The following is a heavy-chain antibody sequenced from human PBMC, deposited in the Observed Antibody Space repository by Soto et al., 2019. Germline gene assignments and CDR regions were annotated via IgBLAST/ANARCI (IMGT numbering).Heavy chain of an antibody. CDR3: VRQGIDYLHGLAEV. CDR1: SGPSRSYN. CDR2: VYYTGDT. Sequence: QVQLQQSGPRLVKPSETLSLTCTVSSGPSRSYNWGWIRQSPRRGLEWIGYVYYTGDTDYNPSLRSRATISADTSTSTISLILGSVTAAYTAVYDCVRQGIDYLHGLAEVWGQWTTVSVSS. D-gene: IGHD1-26*01. V-gene: IGHV4-59*08. J-gene: IGHJ6*02.